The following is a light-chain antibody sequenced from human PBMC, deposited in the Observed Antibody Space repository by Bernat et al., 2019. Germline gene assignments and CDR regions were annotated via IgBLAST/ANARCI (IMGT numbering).Light chain of an antibody. CDR1: QSVSSSY. J-gene: IGKJ5*01. Sequence: EIVLTQSPGTLSLSPGERATLSCRASQSVSSSYLAWYQQKPGQAPRLLIYGASSRATGIPDRFSGSGSGTDFTLTMGRLEPVDFAVYYCQQYGSSPPITFGRGTRMEIK. V-gene: IGKV3-20*01. CDR2: GAS. CDR3: QQYGSSPPIT.